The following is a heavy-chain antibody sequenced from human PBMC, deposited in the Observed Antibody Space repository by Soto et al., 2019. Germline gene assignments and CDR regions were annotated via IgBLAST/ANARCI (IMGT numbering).Heavy chain of an antibody. J-gene: IGHJ4*02. CDR2: IWNDGPSR. CDR1: GFTFSNYG. D-gene: IGHD5-12*01. V-gene: IGHV3-33*01. CDR3: ARPDIVAAIGGALDC. Sequence: QVQLVESGGGVVQPGRSLRLSCEASGFTFSNYGMHWVRQAPGKGLEWVAVIWNDGPSRYFADSVKGRFTISRDNSKNTLFLHMNNLRAEDTAVYYCARPDIVAAIGGALDCWGQGTLVTVSS.